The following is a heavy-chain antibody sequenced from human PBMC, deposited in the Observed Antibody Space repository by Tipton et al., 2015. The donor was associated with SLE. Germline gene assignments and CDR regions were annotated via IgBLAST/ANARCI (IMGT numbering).Heavy chain of an antibody. J-gene: IGHJ6*02. CDR1: GGSFSGYS. D-gene: IGHD6-13*01. V-gene: IGHV4-34*01. Sequence: TLSLTCAVYGGSFSGYSWGWIRQPPGKGLEWIGEINHSGSTNYNPSLKSRVTISLDTSKNQFSLKLTSVTTADTAVYHCARDISGYSSSWFYYYSAMDVWGQGTTVTVSS. CDR3: ARDISGYSSSWFYYYSAMDV. CDR2: INHSGST.